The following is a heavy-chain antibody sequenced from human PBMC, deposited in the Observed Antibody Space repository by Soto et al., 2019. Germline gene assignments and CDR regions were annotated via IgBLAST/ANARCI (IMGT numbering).Heavy chain of an antibody. CDR1: GVSISSHDW. CDR3: ATRDTGRVY. D-gene: IGHD5-18*01. V-gene: IGHV4-4*02. J-gene: IGHJ4*02. CDR2: SHQSGNT. Sequence: QVQLQESGPGLVKPSGTLALTCDVSGVSISSHDWWTWVRQPPGKGLEWIGESHQSGNTNYNSSLESRVTISLDKSKNQFTLQLSSVTVADTAVYYCATRDTGRVYWGQGTLVTVSS.